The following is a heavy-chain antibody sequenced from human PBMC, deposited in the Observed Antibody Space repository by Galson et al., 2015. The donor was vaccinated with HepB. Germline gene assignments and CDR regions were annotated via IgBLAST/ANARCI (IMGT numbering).Heavy chain of an antibody. J-gene: IGHJ4*02. Sequence: VKVSCKASGYTFTSYGISWVRQAPGQGLEWMGWISAYNGNTNYAQKLQGRVTMTTDTSTSTAYMELRSLRSDDTAVYYCARGDCSGGSCYRYYFDYWGQGTLVTVSS. CDR2: ISAYNGNT. V-gene: IGHV1-18*01. CDR3: ARGDCSGGSCYRYYFDY. D-gene: IGHD2-15*01. CDR1: GYTFTSYG.